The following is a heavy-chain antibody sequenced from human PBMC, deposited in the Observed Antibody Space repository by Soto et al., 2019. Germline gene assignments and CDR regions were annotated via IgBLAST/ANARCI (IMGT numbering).Heavy chain of an antibody. Sequence: PSETLSLTCAVSSGSISSSNWWSWVRQPPGKGLEWIGEIYHSGSTNYNPSLKSRVTISVDKSKNQFSLKLSSVTAADTAVYYCARTAGDWNDDNYFDYWGQGTLVTVSS. CDR1: SGSISSSNW. CDR2: IYHSGST. D-gene: IGHD1-1*01. J-gene: IGHJ4*02. V-gene: IGHV4-4*02. CDR3: ARTAGDWNDDNYFDY.